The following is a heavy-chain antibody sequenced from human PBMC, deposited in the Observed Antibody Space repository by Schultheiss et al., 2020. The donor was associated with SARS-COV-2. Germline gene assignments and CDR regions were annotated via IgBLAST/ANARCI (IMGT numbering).Heavy chain of an antibody. CDR2: IYTSGST. CDR1: GGSISSGSYY. Sequence: SQTLSLTCTVSGGSISSGSYYWSWIRQPAGTGLEWIGRIYTSGSTNYNPSLKSRVTISVDTSKNQFSLKLSSVTAADTAVYYCARVSPRSRMVIDYWGQGTLVTVSS. D-gene: IGHD2-8*01. V-gene: IGHV4-61*02. CDR3: ARVSPRSRMVIDY. J-gene: IGHJ4*02.